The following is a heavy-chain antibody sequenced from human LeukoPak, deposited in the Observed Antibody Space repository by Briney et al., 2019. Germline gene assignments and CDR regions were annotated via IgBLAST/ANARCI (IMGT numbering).Heavy chain of an antibody. D-gene: IGHD6-13*01. Sequence: GESLKISCKGSGYSFTSYWIGWVRQMPGKGLEWMGIIYPGDSDTRYSPSFQGQVTISADKSISTAYLQWSSLKASDTAMYYCARLRIGQQLVPDAFDIWGQGTMVAVSS. V-gene: IGHV5-51*01. CDR2: IYPGDSDT. J-gene: IGHJ3*02. CDR3: ARLRIGQQLVPDAFDI. CDR1: GYSFTSYW.